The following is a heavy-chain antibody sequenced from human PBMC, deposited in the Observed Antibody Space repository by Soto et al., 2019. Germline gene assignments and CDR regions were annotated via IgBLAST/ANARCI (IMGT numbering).Heavy chain of an antibody. J-gene: IGHJ6*02. V-gene: IGHV1-69*01. Sequence: QVQLVQSGAEVKKPGSSVKVSCKASGGTFSKCSISWLRQSPVQGLEWMGGIIPVFGTTYYEEKFQGRVTIIAAGSTSTAYMDLSNLRSADKAEYDCATAYPSIFIGTPTGNHYCYAMDVWGQGTMVTVSS. CDR3: ATAYPSIFIGTPTGNHYCYAMDV. CDR2: IIPVFGTT. D-gene: IGHD2-8*02. CDR1: GGTFSKCS.